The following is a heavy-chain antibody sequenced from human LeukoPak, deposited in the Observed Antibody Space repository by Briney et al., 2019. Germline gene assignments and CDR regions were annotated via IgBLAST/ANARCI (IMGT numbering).Heavy chain of an antibody. D-gene: IGHD3-3*01. V-gene: IGHV3-30-3*01. J-gene: IGHJ4*02. Sequence: GGSLRLSCAASGFTFSSYAMHWVRQAPGKGLEWVAVISYDGSNKYYADSVKGRFTISRDNSKNTLYLRMNSLRAEDTAVFYCAREGPLDFHTPFDYWGQGTLVTVSS. CDR3: AREGPLDFHTPFDY. CDR2: ISYDGSNK. CDR1: GFTFSSYA.